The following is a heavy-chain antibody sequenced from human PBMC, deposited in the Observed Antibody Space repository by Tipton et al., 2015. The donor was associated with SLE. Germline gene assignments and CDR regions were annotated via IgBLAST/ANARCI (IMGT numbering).Heavy chain of an antibody. CDR3: ARGPECSGGSCRTGWFDP. D-gene: IGHD2-15*01. V-gene: IGHV4-34*01. CDR2: INHSGST. J-gene: IGHJ5*02. Sequence: TLSLTCAVYGGSFSGYYWSWIRQPPGKGLEWIGEINHSGSTNYNPSLKSRVTISVDTSKNQFSLKLSSVTAADTAVYYCARGPECSGGSCRTGWFDPWGQGTLVTVSS. CDR1: GGSFSGYY.